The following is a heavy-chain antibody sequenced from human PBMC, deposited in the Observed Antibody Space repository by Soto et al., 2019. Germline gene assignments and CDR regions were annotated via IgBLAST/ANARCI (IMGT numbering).Heavy chain of an antibody. J-gene: IGHJ4*02. CDR2: IYPGDSDT. Sequence: PGESLKISCKGSGYRFASYWIGWVRQMPGKGLEWMGIIYPGDSDTRYSPSFQGQVTISADKSISTAYLHWSSLKASDSAMYYCARQVEDGYSFAYHYWGQGTQVTVSS. CDR1: GYRFASYW. V-gene: IGHV5-51*01. D-gene: IGHD5-18*01. CDR3: ARQVEDGYSFAYHY.